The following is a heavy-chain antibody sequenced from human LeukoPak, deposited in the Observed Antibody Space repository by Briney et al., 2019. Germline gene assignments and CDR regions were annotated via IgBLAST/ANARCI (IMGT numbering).Heavy chain of an antibody. D-gene: IGHD5-18*01. Sequence: GGSLRLSCAASGFTVSTNYMTWVRQAPGKGLEWVSVIYSGGSTYYADSVRGRFTLSRDNSKNTLYLQMNSLRAEDTAVYYCARDSGYSYGPSHPDYWGQGTLVTVSS. V-gene: IGHV3-53*05. CDR3: ARDSGYSYGPSHPDY. CDR2: IYSGGST. J-gene: IGHJ4*02. CDR1: GFTVSTNY.